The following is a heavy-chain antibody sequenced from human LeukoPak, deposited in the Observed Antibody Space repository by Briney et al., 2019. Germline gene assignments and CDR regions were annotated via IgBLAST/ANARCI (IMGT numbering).Heavy chain of an antibody. CDR2: ISSSSSYI. V-gene: IGHV3-21*01. D-gene: IGHD1-26*01. J-gene: IGHJ3*02. CDR1: GFTFSSYS. CDR3: ARDTWELPVSDAFDI. Sequence: PGGSLRLSCAASGFTFSSYSMNWVRQAPGKGLEWVSSISSSSSYIYYADLVKGRFTISRDNAKNSLYLQMNSLRAEDTAVYYCARDTWELPVSDAFDIWGQGTMVTVSS.